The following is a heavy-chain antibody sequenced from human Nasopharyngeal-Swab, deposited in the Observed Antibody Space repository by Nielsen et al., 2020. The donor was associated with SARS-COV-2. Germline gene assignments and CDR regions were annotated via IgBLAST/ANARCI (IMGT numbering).Heavy chain of an antibody. D-gene: IGHD2-15*01. CDR2: INSEGTST. CDR3: VRDGSVARLDL. J-gene: IGHJ2*01. V-gene: IGHV3-74*01. CDR1: GFSLSNYW. Sequence: GESLKISCAASGFSLSNYWMHWVRQGPGKGLVWVARINSEGTSTSYADSVKGRITISRDNAKNTLYVQMNSLKAEDTAVYYCVRDGSVARLDLWGRGTLVTVSS.